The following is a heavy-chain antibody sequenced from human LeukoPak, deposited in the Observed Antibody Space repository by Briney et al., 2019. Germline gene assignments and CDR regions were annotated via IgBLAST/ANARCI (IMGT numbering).Heavy chain of an antibody. V-gene: IGHV4-34*01. CDR2: INHSGST. CDR3: ARGPDSMPFDY. D-gene: IGHD2/OR15-2a*01. Sequence: SETLSLTCAVYGGSFSGYYWGWIRQPPGKGLEWIGEINHSGSTNYNPSLKSRVTISVDTSKNQFSLKLSSVTAADTAVYYCARGPDSMPFDYWGQGTLVTVSS. J-gene: IGHJ4*02. CDR1: GGSFSGYY.